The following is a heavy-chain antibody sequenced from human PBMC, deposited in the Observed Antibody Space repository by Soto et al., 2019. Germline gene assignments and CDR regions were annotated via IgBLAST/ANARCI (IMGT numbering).Heavy chain of an antibody. CDR1: GGTFSSYA. J-gene: IGHJ6*02. V-gene: IGHV1-69*01. Sequence: QVQLVQSGAEVKKPGSSVKVSCKASGGTFSSYAISWVRQAPGQGLEWMGGIIPIFGTANYAQKFQGRVTITAAESTCTAYMELSSLRSEDTAVYYCARGKSITMVRVTPYYYYGMDVWGQGTTVTVSS. CDR2: IIPIFGTA. CDR3: ARGKSITMVRVTPYYYYGMDV. D-gene: IGHD3-10*01.